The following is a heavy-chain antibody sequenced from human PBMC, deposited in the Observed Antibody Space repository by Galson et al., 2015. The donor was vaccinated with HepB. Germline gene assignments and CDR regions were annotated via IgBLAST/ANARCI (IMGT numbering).Heavy chain of an antibody. CDR1: GDSFTDYS. J-gene: IGHJ6*02. D-gene: IGHD3-16*01. V-gene: IGHV4-34*01. CDR2: FNRSGGT. CDR3: ARKFGYAMDV. Sequence: LTCAVYGDSFTDYSWSWIRQPPEKGLEWIGEFNRSGGTNCNPPLKSRVTISADTSKKQFSLKVTSVTAADTGVYFCARKFGYAMDVWGQGTTVTVSS.